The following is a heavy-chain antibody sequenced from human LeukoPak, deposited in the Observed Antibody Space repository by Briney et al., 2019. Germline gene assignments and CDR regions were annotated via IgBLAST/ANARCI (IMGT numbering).Heavy chain of an antibody. CDR2: IYPGDSDT. D-gene: IGHD4-23*01. CDR1: GYSFTSYW. J-gene: IGHJ4*02. CDR3: ARHGESTIDYGGNSGIDY. V-gene: IGHV5-51*01. Sequence: RGESLKISCKGSGYSFTSYWIGWVRQMPGKGLEWMGIIYPGDSDTRYSPSFQGQVTISADKSISTAYLQWSSLKASDTAMYYCARHGESTIDYGGNSGIDYWGQGTLVTVSS.